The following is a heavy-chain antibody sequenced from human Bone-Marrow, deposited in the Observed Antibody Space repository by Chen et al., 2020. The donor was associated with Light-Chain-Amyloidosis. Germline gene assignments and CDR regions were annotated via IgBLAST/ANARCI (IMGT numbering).Heavy chain of an antibody. Sequence: FPNYWIGWVRQMPGKGLEWMGVIYPDDSDARYSPSFEGQVTISADKSITTAYLQRRSLKASDTAMYYCARRRDGYNFDYWGQGTLVTVSS. D-gene: IGHD5-12*01. V-gene: IGHV5-51*01. CDR1: FPNYW. CDR3: ARRRDGYNFDY. J-gene: IGHJ4*02. CDR2: IYPDDSDA.